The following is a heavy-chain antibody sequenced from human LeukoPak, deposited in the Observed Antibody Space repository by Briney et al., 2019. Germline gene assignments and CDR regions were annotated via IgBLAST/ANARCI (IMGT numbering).Heavy chain of an antibody. D-gene: IGHD6-13*01. J-gene: IGHJ4*02. CDR1: GGSFSGYY. CDR2: INHSGST. Sequence: PSETLSLTCAVYGGSFSGYYWSWIRQPPGKGLEWIGEINHSGSTNYNPSLKSRVTISVDTSKNQFSLKLSSVTAADTAVYYCAREYSSSWAIFDYWGQGTLVTVPS. V-gene: IGHV4-34*01. CDR3: AREYSSSWAIFDY.